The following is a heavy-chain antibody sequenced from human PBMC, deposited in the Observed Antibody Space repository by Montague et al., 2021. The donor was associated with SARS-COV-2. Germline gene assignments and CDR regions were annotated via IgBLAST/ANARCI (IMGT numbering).Heavy chain of an antibody. V-gene: IGHV4-59*01. CDR1: GGSISSYY. Sequence: SETLSLTCTVSGGSISSYYWSWIRQPPGKGLEWIGYIYYSGSTNYNPSLKSRVTISVDTSENQFSLKLSSVTAADTAVYYCARGGDMNWFDPWGQGTLVTVSS. D-gene: IGHD2-21*01. CDR2: IYYSGST. J-gene: IGHJ5*02. CDR3: ARGGDMNWFDP.